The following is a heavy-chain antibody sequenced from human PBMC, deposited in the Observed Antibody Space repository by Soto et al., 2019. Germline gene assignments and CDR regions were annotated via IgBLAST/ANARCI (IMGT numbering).Heavy chain of an antibody. CDR3: AHTRYGVGRTHDFYYYTMDV. Sequence: QITLKESGPTLVKPTQTLTLTCALSGFSLRSSGVGVAWIRQPPGKALEWLALLYWNDDTRYSPSLKSRLTIAADTSTRQVVLTMTNMASVDTGTYFCAHTRYGVGRTHDFYYYTMDVWGPGATVTVSS. CDR1: GFSLRSSGVG. D-gene: IGHD4-17*01. CDR2: LYWNDDT. V-gene: IGHV2-5*01. J-gene: IGHJ6*02.